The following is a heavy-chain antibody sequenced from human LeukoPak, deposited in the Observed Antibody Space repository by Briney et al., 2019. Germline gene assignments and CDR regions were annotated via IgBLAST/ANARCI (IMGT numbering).Heavy chain of an antibody. CDR2: IKQDGNEK. J-gene: IGHJ6*04. CDR1: GFTFRTFW. V-gene: IGHV3-7*01. D-gene: IGHD3-10*02. Sequence: GGSLTLSCSASGFTFRTFWMSWVRQAPGKGLEWGANIKQDGNEKNYVDSVKGRFTISRDNAKNSLDLQMNSLRAEDTAVYYCAELGITVIGGVWGKGTTVTISS. CDR3: AELGITVIGGV.